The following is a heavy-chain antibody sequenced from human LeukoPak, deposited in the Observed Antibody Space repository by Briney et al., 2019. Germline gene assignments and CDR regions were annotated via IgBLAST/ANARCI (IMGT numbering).Heavy chain of an antibody. D-gene: IGHD3-16*02. CDR2: IYYSGST. J-gene: IGHJ6*03. V-gene: IGHV4-59*01. CDR1: GGSISSYY. Sequence: PSETLSLTCTVSGGSISSYYWSWIRQPPGKGLEWIGYIYYSGSTNYNPSLKSRVTISVDTSKNQFSLKLSSVTAADTAVYYCAGAPPYDYVWGSYRYQEGYYMDVWGKGTTVTVSS. CDR3: AGAPPYDYVWGSYRYQEGYYMDV.